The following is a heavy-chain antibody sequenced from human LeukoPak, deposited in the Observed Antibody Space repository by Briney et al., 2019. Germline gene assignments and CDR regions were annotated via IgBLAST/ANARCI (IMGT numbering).Heavy chain of an antibody. J-gene: IGHJ4*02. V-gene: IGHV3-73*01. Sequence: GGSLRLSCAASGFTFSGSAMHWVRQASGRGLEWVGRIRSKANSYATAYAASVKGRFTISRDDSKNTAYLQMNSLKTEDTAVYYCTRSGSHDYWGQGTLVTVSS. CDR1: GFTFSGSA. CDR2: IRSKANSYAT. CDR3: TRSGSHDY. D-gene: IGHD1-26*01.